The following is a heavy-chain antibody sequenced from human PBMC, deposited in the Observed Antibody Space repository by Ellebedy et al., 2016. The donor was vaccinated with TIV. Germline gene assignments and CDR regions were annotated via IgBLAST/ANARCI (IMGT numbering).Heavy chain of an antibody. V-gene: IGHV1-58*02. D-gene: IGHD2-15*01. CDR1: GFTFTSSA. CDR2: IVVGSGNT. Sequence: SVKVSCXASGFTFTSSAMQWVRQARGQRLEWIRWIVVGSGNTNYAQKFQERVTITRDMSTSTAYMELSSLRSEDTAVYYSAADLYCSGGSCYSGDYYYGMDVWGQGTTVTVSS. J-gene: IGHJ6*02. CDR3: AADLYCSGGSCYSGDYYYGMDV.